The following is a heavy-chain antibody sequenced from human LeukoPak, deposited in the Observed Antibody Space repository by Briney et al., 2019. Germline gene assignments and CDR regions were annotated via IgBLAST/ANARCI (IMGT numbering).Heavy chain of an antibody. Sequence: GASVKVSCKASGYTFTAYYIHWGRPAPGQGREWVGWINPDSGGTNSAQKFRGRVTMTRATSISKAYMELSRLTSDETAVYYLARGIPWDWGSTCFFDLWGRGTLVTV. J-gene: IGHJ4*02. CDR3: ARGIPWDWGSTCFFDL. CDR2: INPDSGGT. CDR1: GYTFTAYY. D-gene: IGHD3/OR15-3a*01. V-gene: IGHV1-2*02.